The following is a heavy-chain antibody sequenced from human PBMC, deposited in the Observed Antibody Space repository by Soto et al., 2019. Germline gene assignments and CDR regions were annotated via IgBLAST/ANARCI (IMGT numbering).Heavy chain of an antibody. V-gene: IGHV3-30-3*01. Sequence: GGSLILSCAASGFTFSSYAMHWVRQAPGKGLEWVAVISYDGSNKYYADSVKGRFTISRDNSKNTLYLQMNSLRAEDTAVYYCARENEGPFDYWGQGTLVTVSS. CDR3: ARENEGPFDY. CDR2: ISYDGSNK. CDR1: GFTFSSYA. J-gene: IGHJ4*02.